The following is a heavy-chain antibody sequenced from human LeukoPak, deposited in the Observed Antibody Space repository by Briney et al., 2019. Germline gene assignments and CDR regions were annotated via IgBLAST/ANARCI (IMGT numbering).Heavy chain of an antibody. J-gene: IGHJ4*02. D-gene: IGHD6-19*01. CDR1: GYTFTSYA. CDR2: INAGNGNT. Sequence: GASVTVSFTASGYTFTSYAMHWVRQAPGQRLEWMGWINAGNGNTKYSQEFQGRVTITRDTSASTAYMELSSLRSEDMAVYYCARSSIAVAGPFDYWGQGTLVTVSS. CDR3: ARSSIAVAGPFDY. V-gene: IGHV1-3*03.